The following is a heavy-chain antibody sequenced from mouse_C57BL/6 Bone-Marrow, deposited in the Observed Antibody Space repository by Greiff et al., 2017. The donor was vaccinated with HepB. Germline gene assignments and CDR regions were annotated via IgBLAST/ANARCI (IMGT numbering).Heavy chain of an antibody. V-gene: IGHV1-54*01. CDR3: ARSLYYDYDEGYFDV. CDR2: INPGSGGT. J-gene: IGHJ1*03. CDR1: GYAFTNYL. Sequence: VQLQQSGAELVRPGTSVKVSCKASGYAFTNYLIEWVKQRPGQGLEWIGVINPGSGGTNYNEKFKGKATLTADKSSSTAYMQLSSLTSEDSAVYFCARSLYYDYDEGYFDVWGTGTTVTVSS. D-gene: IGHD2-4*01.